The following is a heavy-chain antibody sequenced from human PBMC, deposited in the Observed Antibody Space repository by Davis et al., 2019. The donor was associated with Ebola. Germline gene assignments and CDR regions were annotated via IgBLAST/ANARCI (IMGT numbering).Heavy chain of an antibody. CDR3: ARQGYYVLYGMDV. J-gene: IGHJ6*02. V-gene: IGHV4-59*08. D-gene: IGHD3-10*02. CDR2: IFYSGST. CDR1: AGSISSYY. Sequence: SETLSLTCTVSAGSISSYYWSWIRQPPGKGLEWIGYIFYSGSTSYNPSLKSRVTISVDTSKNQFSLKLSSVTAADTAVYYCARQGYYVLYGMDVWGQGTTVTVSS.